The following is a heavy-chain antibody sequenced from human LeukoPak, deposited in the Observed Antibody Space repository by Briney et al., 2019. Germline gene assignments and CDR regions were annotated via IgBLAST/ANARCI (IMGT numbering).Heavy chain of an antibody. Sequence: GGSLTLSCAPSRSNFSGYSKNWVRQAPGKGMKKVSSISSSSSYIYYADSVKGRFTISRDNAKNSLYLQMNSLRAEDTAVYYCARGDFVVVVAATYAFDIWGQGTIV. D-gene: IGHD2-15*01. CDR1: RSNFSGYS. J-gene: IGHJ3*02. CDR2: ISSSSSYI. V-gene: IGHV3-21*01. CDR3: ARGDFVVVVAATYAFDI.